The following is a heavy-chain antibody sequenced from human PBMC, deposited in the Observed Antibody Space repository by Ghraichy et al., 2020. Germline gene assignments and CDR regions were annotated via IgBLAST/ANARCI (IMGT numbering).Heavy chain of an antibody. D-gene: IGHD3-22*01. CDR2: IYTSGST. V-gene: IGHV4-4*07. CDR1: GGSISSYY. J-gene: IGHJ3*02. Sequence: SETLSLTCTVSGGSISSYYWSWIRQPAGKGLEWIGRIYTSGSTNYNPSLKSRVTMSVDTSKNQFSLKLSSVTAADTAVYYCARATTMIVVGDLDAFDIWGQGTMVTVSS. CDR3: ARATTMIVVGDLDAFDI.